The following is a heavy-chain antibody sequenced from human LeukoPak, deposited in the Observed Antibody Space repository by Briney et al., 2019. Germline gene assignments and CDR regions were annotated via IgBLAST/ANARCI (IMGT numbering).Heavy chain of an antibody. J-gene: IGHJ4*02. CDR3: AGTYYYDSSGYYHYSL. CDR2: IYYSGST. Sequence: VKPSETLSLTCTVSGGSISSYYWSWIRQPPGKGLEWIGYIYYSGSTNYNPSLKSRVTISVDTSKNQFSLKLSSVTAADTAVYYCAGTYYYDSSGYYHYSLWGQGTLVTVSS. D-gene: IGHD3-22*01. V-gene: IGHV4-59*01. CDR1: GGSISSYY.